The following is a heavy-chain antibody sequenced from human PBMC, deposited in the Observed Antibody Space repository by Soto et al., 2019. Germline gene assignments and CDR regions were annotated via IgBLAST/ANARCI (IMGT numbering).Heavy chain of an antibody. CDR1: GFTFSSYA. V-gene: IGHV3-23*01. CDR2: LSGSGGTT. D-gene: IGHD6-19*01. CDR3: AKTANGWFSAFDI. Sequence: EVQLLESGGGLVQPGGSLRLSCAASGFTFSSYARSWVRQAPGKGLEWVSALSGSGGTTYYADSVKGRFTFSRDNSKKTLYLQMNILRAEDTAVYYCAKTANGWFSAFDIWGQGTMVTVSS. J-gene: IGHJ3*02.